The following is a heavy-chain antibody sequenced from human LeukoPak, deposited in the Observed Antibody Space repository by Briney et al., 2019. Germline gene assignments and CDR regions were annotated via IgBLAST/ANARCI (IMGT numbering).Heavy chain of an antibody. V-gene: IGHV3-30*03. CDR2: ISYDGSNK. CDR1: GFALSSSG. D-gene: IGHD3-22*01. Sequence: PGGSLRLSCEASGFALSSSGMHWVRQAPGKGLEWVAVISYDGSNKYYADSVKGRFTISRDNSKNTLYLQMNSLRAEDTAVYYCARGDYYDSSGYLFYFDYWGQGTLVTVSS. J-gene: IGHJ4*02. CDR3: ARGDYYDSSGYLFYFDY.